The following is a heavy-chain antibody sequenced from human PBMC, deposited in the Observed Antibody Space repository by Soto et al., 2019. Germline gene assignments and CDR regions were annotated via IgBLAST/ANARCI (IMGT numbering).Heavy chain of an antibody. J-gene: IGHJ3*02. CDR3: ARGAADYGDAVDI. CDR2: IYWSGNT. Sequence: QVRLQESGPGLVKPSQTLSLTCRVSGDSTSRGGYYWSWIRQHPGKGLEWIGYIYWSGNTYFNPSHKSRVSISLGTSSNQFSLNLTSVTAADTAVYYCARGAADYGDAVDIWGQGTTVTVSS. V-gene: IGHV4-31*03. CDR1: GDSTSRGGYY. D-gene: IGHD4-17*01.